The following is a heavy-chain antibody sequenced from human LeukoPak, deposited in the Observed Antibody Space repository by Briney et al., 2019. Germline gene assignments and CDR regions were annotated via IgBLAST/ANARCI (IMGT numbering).Heavy chain of an antibody. CDR2: INPNSGGT. Sequence: SVTVSCKASGYTFTGYYMHWVRQAPGQGLEWMGWINPNSGGTNYAKKFQGRVTMTRDTSISTSYMELSRLRSDDTAVYYCARGAIAALDYFDYWGHGTLVTASS. CDR1: GYTFTGYY. V-gene: IGHV1-2*02. CDR3: ARGAIAALDYFDY. D-gene: IGHD6-13*01. J-gene: IGHJ4*01.